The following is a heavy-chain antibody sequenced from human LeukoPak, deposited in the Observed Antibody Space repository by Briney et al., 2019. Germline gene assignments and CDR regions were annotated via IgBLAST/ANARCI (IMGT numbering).Heavy chain of an antibody. D-gene: IGHD2-2*01. CDR2: ISFDGSNE. Sequence: GRSLRLSCAASGFTFSSYAMHWVRQAPGKGLEWVAVISFDGSNEFYADSVKGRFTISRDNSKSTLDLQMNNLRAEDTAVYYCARDSPTRYCSSTACYLDAFDIWGQGTMVTVSS. V-gene: IGHV3-30-3*01. J-gene: IGHJ3*02. CDR1: GFTFSSYA. CDR3: ARDSPTRYCSSTACYLDAFDI.